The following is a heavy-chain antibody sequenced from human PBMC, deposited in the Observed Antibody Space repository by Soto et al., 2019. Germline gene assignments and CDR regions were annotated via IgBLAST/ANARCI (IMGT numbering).Heavy chain of an antibody. CDR2: INHSGST. CDR3: ARANSPYGMDV. V-gene: IGHV4-34*01. D-gene: IGHD1-7*01. J-gene: IGHJ6*02. Sequence: PSENLAPNCAVFGVSFSGYYWSWIRQPPGKGLGWIGEINHSGSTNYNPSLKSRVTISVDTSKNQFSLKLSSVTAADTAVYYCARANSPYGMDVWVQGTTVT. CDR1: GVSFSGYY.